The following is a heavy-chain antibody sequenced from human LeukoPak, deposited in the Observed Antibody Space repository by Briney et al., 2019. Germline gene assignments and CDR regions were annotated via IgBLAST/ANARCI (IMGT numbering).Heavy chain of an antibody. CDR3: ARLTSH. D-gene: IGHD6-6*01. Sequence: GGSLRLSCAASGFTFSSYNMNWVRQAPGKGLEWVSYISSSSSTIYYADSVKGRFTISRDNAKSSLYLQMNSLRAEDTAVYYCARLTSHWGQGTLVTVSS. V-gene: IGHV3-48*04. CDR1: GFTFSSYN. J-gene: IGHJ4*02. CDR2: ISSSSSTI.